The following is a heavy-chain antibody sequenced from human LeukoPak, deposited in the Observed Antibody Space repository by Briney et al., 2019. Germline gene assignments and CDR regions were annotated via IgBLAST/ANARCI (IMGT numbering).Heavy chain of an antibody. Sequence: SETLSLTCTVSSGSISSSSYYWGWIRQPPGKGLEWIGNIYYSGSTYYNPSLKSRVTISVDTSQSQFSLRLSSVTAADTAVYYRARYDSGGFYRNFDYWAREPWSPSPQ. V-gene: IGHV4-39*01. J-gene: IGHJ4*02. CDR1: SGSISSSSYY. CDR2: IYYSGST. CDR3: ARYDSGGFYRNFDY. D-gene: IGHD3-22*01.